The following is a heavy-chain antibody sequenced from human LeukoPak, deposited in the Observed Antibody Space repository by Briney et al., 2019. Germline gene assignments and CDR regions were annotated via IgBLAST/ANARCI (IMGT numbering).Heavy chain of an antibody. CDR2: ISSSGSTI. V-gene: IGHV3-11*01. J-gene: IGHJ3*02. Sequence: GGSLRLSCAASGFTFSHYYMSWIRQAPGKGLEGVSYISSSGSTIYYADSVKGRFTISRDNAKNSLYLQMNSLRAEDTAVYYCARYFRSGWGDAFDIWGQGTMVTVSS. CDR1: GFTFSHYY. D-gene: IGHD2-15*01. CDR3: ARYFRSGWGDAFDI.